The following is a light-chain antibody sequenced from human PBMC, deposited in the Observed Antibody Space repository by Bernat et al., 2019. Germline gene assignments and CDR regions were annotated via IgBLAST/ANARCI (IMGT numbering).Light chain of an antibody. J-gene: IGLJ2*01. CDR3: SSYTSSSTLVV. CDR2: DVS. CDR1: SSDVGGYNY. V-gene: IGLV2-14*03. Sequence: QSALTQPASVSGSPGQSITISCTGTSSDVGGYNYVSWYQQHPGKAPKLMIYDVSNRPPGVSNRFSASKSGNTASLTISELQAEDEADYYCSSYTSSSTLVVFGGGTKLTVL.